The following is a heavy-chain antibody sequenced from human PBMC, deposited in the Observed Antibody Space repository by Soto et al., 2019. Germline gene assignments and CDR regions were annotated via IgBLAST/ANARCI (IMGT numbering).Heavy chain of an antibody. V-gene: IGHV1-2*04. CDR1: GYTFTGYY. Sequence: ASVKVSCKASGYTFTGYYMHWVRQAPGQGLEWMGWINPNSGGTNYAQKFQGWVTMTRDTSISTAYMELSRLRSDDTAVYYCARGXEPIYCDSSRYSNHFDYWGQGTLVTVSS. CDR2: INPNSGGT. D-gene: IGHD3-22*01. J-gene: IGHJ4*02. CDR3: ARGXEPIYCDSSRYSNHFDY.